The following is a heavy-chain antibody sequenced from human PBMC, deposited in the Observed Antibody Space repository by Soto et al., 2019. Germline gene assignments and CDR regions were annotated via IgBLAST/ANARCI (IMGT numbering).Heavy chain of an antibody. Sequence: QVQLQESGPGLVKPSQTLSLTCTVSGGSISSVGYYWSWIRQHPGKGLEWIGYIDNSGSTHYNPSLKSRITMSVDTSKNPFSLKLSSVTVAATAVYFCARETVGTIDRWGQGTLVTVSS. J-gene: IGHJ5*02. CDR3: ARETVGTIDR. CDR1: GGSISSVGYY. D-gene: IGHD5-12*01. V-gene: IGHV4-31*03. CDR2: IDNSGST.